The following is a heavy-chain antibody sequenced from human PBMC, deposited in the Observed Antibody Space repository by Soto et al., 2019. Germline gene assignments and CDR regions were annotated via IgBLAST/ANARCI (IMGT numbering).Heavy chain of an antibody. D-gene: IGHD3-9*01. CDR2: IYFSGST. CDR1: GGSISSSSYY. Sequence: SETLSLTCTVSGGSISSSSYYWGWIRQPPGKGLEWIGSIYFSGSTYYNPSLQSRVTISVDTSKNQFSLKLSSVTAADTAVYYWARFLYYDVLTGYYIPYSDFWGQGTLVTVSS. CDR3: ARFLYYDVLTGYYIPYSDF. V-gene: IGHV4-39*01. J-gene: IGHJ4*02.